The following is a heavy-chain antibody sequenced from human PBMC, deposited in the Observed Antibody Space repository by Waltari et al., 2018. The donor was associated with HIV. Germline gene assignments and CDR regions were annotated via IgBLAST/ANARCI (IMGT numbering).Heavy chain of an antibody. Sequence: QVQLIQSGAEVKKPGASVKVSCKVFGSTLTELSMHWVRQAPGKGLEWMGGFDPEDDETIYAQKFQGRVTMTEDTSTDSAYMELSSLTSEDMAVYYCATGGGTTSIQLYDLDVWGQGTTVTVSS. D-gene: IGHD1-26*01. CDR2: FDPEDDET. V-gene: IGHV1-24*01. CDR1: GSTLTELS. J-gene: IGHJ6*02. CDR3: ATGGGTTSIQLYDLDV.